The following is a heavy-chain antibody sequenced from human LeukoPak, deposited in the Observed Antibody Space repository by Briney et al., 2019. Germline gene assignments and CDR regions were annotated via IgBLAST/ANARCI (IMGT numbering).Heavy chain of an antibody. Sequence: SETLSLTCIVSGGSISSGGHYWSWIRQHPAKGLECIGYIYYSGSAYYNPSLESRVTISIDTSKNQFSLKLTSVTAADTAVYCCARGSLRLFDYWGQGTLVTVSS. V-gene: IGHV4-31*03. CDR3: ARGSLRLFDY. CDR2: IYYSGSA. CDR1: GGSISSGGHY. J-gene: IGHJ4*02. D-gene: IGHD5/OR15-5a*01.